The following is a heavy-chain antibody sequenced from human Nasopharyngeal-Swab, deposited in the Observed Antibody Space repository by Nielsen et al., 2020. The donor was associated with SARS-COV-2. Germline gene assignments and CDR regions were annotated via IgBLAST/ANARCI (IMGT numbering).Heavy chain of an antibody. Sequence: GESLKISCAASGFTFSSSAMHWVRQAPGKGLEWVAVISHDGSNKYFADSVKGRFTISRDNSKNTLYLQMNSLRAEDTAVYYCASPPLDSSGYYYGFHYWGRGTLVTVSS. CDR1: GFTFSSSA. D-gene: IGHD3-22*01. J-gene: IGHJ4*02. CDR3: ASPPLDSSGYYYGFHY. CDR2: ISHDGSNK. V-gene: IGHV3-30-3*01.